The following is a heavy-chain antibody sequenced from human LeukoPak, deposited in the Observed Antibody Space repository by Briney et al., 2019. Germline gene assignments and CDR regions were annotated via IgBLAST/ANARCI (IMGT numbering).Heavy chain of an antibody. CDR3: ARESRTDKWFDP. V-gene: IGHV1-2*02. CDR1: GYTLTDYF. J-gene: IGHJ5*02. Sequence: ASVKASCKASGYTLTDYFMHWVGQAPGQGLEGMGWINPNSGGTKFAQRFVGRVTMIRDTSINTAYMQLSSLTSDDTGVYYCARESRTDKWFDPWGQGTLVTVSS. CDR2: INPNSGGT. D-gene: IGHD2-2*01.